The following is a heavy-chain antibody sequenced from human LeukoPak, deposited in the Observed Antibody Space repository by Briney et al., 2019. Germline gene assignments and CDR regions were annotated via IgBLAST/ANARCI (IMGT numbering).Heavy chain of an antibody. D-gene: IGHD6-13*01. CDR3: AGGLSGSSWYCPWFDP. Sequence: ASETLSLTCAVYGGSFSGYYWSWIRQPPGKGLEWIGEINHSGSTNYNPSLKSRVTISVDTSKNQFSLKLSSVTAADTAVYYCAGGLSGSSWYCPWFDPWGQGTLVTVSS. CDR1: GGSFSGYY. V-gene: IGHV4-34*01. CDR2: INHSGST. J-gene: IGHJ5*02.